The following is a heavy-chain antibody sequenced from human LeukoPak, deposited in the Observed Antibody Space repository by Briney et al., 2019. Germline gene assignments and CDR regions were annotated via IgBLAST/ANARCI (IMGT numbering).Heavy chain of an antibody. D-gene: IGHD5-18*01. V-gene: IGHV4-4*07. CDR2: IYSTGTT. J-gene: IGHJ4*02. CDR3: ARGPDTAKQGY. Sequence: SETLSLTCTVSGGSISSYYWSWIRQPAGRGLEWIGYIYSTGTTNYNPSLKSRVTMSVDTSKDQFSLKLNSVTAADTAVYYCARGPDTAKQGYWGQGTLVTVSS. CDR1: GGSISSYY.